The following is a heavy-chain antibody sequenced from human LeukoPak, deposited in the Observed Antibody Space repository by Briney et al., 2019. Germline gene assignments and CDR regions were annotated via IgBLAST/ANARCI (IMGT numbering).Heavy chain of an antibody. D-gene: IGHD3-22*01. V-gene: IGHV3-72*01. J-gene: IGHJ4*02. CDR1: GFTFSDHY. CDR3: AGAGDYYSTGDY. CDR2: SRNKANSYTT. Sequence: PGGSLRLSCAASGFTFSDHYMDWVRQAPGKGLEWVGRSRNKANSYTTEYAASVKGRFTISRDDSKNSLYLQMNSLKTEDTAVYYCAGAGDYYSTGDYWGQGALVTVSS.